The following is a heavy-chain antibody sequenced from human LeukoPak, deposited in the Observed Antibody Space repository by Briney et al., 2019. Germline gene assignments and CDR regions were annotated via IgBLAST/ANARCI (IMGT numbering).Heavy chain of an antibody. J-gene: IGHJ5*02. V-gene: IGHV3-30*18. CDR2: ISYDGSNK. CDR3: AKDSSDYRSWFDP. Sequence: GRSLRLSCAASGFTFSSYGMHWVRQAPGKGLEWVAVISYDGSNKYYADSVKGRFTTSRDNSKNTLYLQMNSLRAEDTAVYYCAKDSSDYRSWFDPWGQGTLVTVSS. CDR1: GFTFSSYG. D-gene: IGHD4-17*01.